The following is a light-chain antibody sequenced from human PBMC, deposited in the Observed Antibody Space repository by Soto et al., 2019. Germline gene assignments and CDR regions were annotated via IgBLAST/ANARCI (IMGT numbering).Light chain of an antibody. J-gene: IGKJ1*01. Sequence: EIVMTQSPATLSVSPGERATLSCRASQSLRNNLAWYQQKPGQAPRLLIYCASTRATGIPARFSGSGSGTEYTLIISSLQSEDVAVYYCQQYNNWPPWTFGQGTKVEIK. V-gene: IGKV3-15*01. CDR2: CAS. CDR1: QSLRNN. CDR3: QQYNNWPPWT.